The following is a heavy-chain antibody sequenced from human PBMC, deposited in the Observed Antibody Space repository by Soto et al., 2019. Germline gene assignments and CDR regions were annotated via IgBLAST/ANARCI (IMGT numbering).Heavy chain of an antibody. V-gene: IGHV1-58*01. CDR3: AAATRGANGTEYYYGMDV. CDR1: GFTFTSSA. D-gene: IGHD1-26*01. Sequence: ASVKVSCKASGFTFTSSAVQWVRQARGQRLEWIGWIVVGSGNTNYAQKFQERVTITRDMSTSTAYMELSSLRSEDTAVYYCAAATRGANGTEYYYGMDVWGQGTTVTVSS. J-gene: IGHJ6*02. CDR2: IVVGSGNT.